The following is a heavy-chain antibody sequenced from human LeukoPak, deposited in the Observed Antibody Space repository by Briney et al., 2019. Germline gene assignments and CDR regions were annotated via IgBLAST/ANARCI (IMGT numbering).Heavy chain of an antibody. CDR2: INHSGST. D-gene: IGHD5-18*01. CDR3: ARDRSIQLWLMGDHDAFDI. J-gene: IGHJ3*02. V-gene: IGHV4-34*01. CDR1: GGSFSGYY. Sequence: SETLSLTCAVYGGSFSGYYWSWIRQPPGKGLEWIGEINHSGSTNYNPSLKSRVTISVDTSKNQFSLKLSSVTAADTAVYYCARDRSIQLWLMGDHDAFDIWGQGTMVTVSS.